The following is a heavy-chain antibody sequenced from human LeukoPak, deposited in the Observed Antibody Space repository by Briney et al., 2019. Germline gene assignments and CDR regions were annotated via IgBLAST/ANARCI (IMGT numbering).Heavy chain of an antibody. Sequence: PSETLSLTCGVSGFSISSGYYWGWIRQPPGKGLEWIGSIYHSGNTFYNPSLKSRVTISVDTSKNQFSLKLKLVTTADTAMYYCARDLWFGESRGGYWGQGTLVTVSS. CDR2: IYHSGNT. J-gene: IGHJ4*02. V-gene: IGHV4-38-2*02. CDR3: ARDLWFGESRGGY. CDR1: GFSISSGYY. D-gene: IGHD3-10*01.